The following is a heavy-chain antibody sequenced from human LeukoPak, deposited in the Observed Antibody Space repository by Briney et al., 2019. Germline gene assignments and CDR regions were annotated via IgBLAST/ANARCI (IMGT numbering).Heavy chain of an antibody. CDR2: IIPILGIA. Sequence: ASVKVSCKASGGTFSSYTISWVRQAPGQGLEWMGRIIPILGIANYAQKFQGRVTITADKSTSTAYMELSSLRSEDTAVYYCARDGVGRDGYNSYYFDYWGQGTLVTVSS. J-gene: IGHJ4*02. CDR1: GGTFSSYT. V-gene: IGHV1-69*04. CDR3: ARDGVGRDGYNSYYFDY. D-gene: IGHD5-24*01.